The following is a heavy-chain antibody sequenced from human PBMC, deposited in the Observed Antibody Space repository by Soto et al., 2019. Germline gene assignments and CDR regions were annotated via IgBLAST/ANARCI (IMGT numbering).Heavy chain of an antibody. J-gene: IGHJ3*02. CDR2: ISYDGSNK. V-gene: IGHV3-30-3*01. CDR1: GFTFSSYA. CDR3: ARARATWTDAFDI. Sequence: GGSLRLSCAASGFTFSSYAMHWVRQAPGKGLEWVAVISYDGSNKYYADSVKGRFTISRDNSKNTLYLQMNSLRAEDTAVYYCARARATWTDAFDIWGQGTMVTVSS. D-gene: IGHD1-26*01.